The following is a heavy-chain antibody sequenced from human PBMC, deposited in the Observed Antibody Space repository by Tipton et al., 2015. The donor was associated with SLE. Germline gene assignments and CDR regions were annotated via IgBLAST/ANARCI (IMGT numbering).Heavy chain of an antibody. V-gene: IGHV4-38-2*02. CDR1: LYSIGSGFY. D-gene: IGHD1-26*01. Sequence: TLSLTCTVSLYSIGSGFYWDWVRRPPGKGLEWIATMHHNGSTYYNPSLRSRVTISLDTSKNQFSLKLSSVSAADTAVYYCARANGIVGGQVPYWYFDLWGRGTLVTVSS. CDR2: MHHNGST. CDR3: ARANGIVGGQVPYWYFDL. J-gene: IGHJ2*01.